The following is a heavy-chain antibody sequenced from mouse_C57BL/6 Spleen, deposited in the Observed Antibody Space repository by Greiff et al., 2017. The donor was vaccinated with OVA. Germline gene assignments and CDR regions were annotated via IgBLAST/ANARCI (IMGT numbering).Heavy chain of an antibody. CDR1: GYTFTSYW. Sequence: QVQLQQPGAELVKPGASVKLSCKASGYTFTSYWMQWVKQRPGQGLEWIGEIDPSDSYTNYNQKFKGKATLTVDTASSTAYMQLISLTSEDSAVYYCARGYGSSPVAYWGQGTLVTVSA. CDR3: ARGYGSSPVAY. D-gene: IGHD1-1*01. CDR2: IDPSDSYT. J-gene: IGHJ3*01. V-gene: IGHV1-50*01.